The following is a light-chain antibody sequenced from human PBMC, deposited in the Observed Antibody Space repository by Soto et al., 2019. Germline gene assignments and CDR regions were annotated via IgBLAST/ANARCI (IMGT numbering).Light chain of an antibody. CDR3: QQLNSYPLT. CDR1: QGITSF. V-gene: IGKV1-9*01. J-gene: IGKJ4*01. CDR2: TAS. Sequence: DIQLTQSPSFLSASVGDRVSITCRASQGITSFLAWYQQIPGKAPKLLIYTASTLQSGVTPRFSGSGSGTEFTLTIRSLQPEDFGTYYCQQLNSYPLTFGGGTRVAIK.